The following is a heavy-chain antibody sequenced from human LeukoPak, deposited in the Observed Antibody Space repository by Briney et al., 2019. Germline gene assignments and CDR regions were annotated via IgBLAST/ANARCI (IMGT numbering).Heavy chain of an antibody. V-gene: IGHV4-4*02. D-gene: IGHD3-10*01. CDR3: ARVGTYGSGSYLSWLDY. CDR1: GGSISSSNW. Sequence: SGTLSLTCAVSGGSISSSNWWSWVRQPPGKGLEWIGEIYHSGSINYNPSLKSRVTISVDKSKNQFSLQLSSVTAADTAVYYCARVGTYGSGSYLSWLDYWGQGTLVTVSS. J-gene: IGHJ4*02. CDR2: IYHSGSI.